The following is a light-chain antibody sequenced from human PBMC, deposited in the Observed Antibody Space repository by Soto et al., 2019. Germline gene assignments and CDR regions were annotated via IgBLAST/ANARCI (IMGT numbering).Light chain of an antibody. CDR2: DAS. CDR3: QSYNNWPLT. V-gene: IGKV3-15*01. CDR1: QSLSSN. J-gene: IGKJ4*01. Sequence: EIVMTQSPASLSVSPGKRATLSCRASQSLSSNLAWYQQKPGQAPRLLIYDASTRATGIPARFSGSGSGTEFTLTINSLQSEDFAVYYCQSYNNWPLTFGGGTKVDIK.